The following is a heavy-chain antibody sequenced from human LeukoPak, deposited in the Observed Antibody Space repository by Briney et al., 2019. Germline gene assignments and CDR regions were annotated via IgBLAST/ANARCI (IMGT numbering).Heavy chain of an antibody. CDR3: AKTTYYDFRSDYPEYYLDY. CDR1: GFTFSSYS. J-gene: IGHJ4*02. CDR2: ISGSGGST. D-gene: IGHD3-3*01. Sequence: PGGSLRLSCAASGFTFSSYSMNWVRQAPGKGLEWVSGISGSGGSTYYADSVKGRFTISRDNSKNTLYLQMNSLRAEDTAVYYCAKTTYYDFRSDYPEYYLDYWGQGTLVTVSS. V-gene: IGHV3-23*01.